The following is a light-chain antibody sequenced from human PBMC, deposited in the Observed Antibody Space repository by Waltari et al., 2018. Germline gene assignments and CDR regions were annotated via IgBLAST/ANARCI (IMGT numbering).Light chain of an antibody. CDR3: QQLNSYPPT. CDR2: AAS. J-gene: IGKJ2*01. V-gene: IGKV1-9*01. Sequence: DIQLTQSPSFLSASVGDRVPIPCRASQGISSYLAWYQQKPGKAPKLLIYAASTLQSGVPSRFSGSGSGTEFTLTISSLQPEDFATYYCQQLNSYPPTFGQGTKLEIK. CDR1: QGISSY.